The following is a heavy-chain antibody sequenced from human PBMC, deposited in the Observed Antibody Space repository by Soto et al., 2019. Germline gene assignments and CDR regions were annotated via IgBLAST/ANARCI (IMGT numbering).Heavy chain of an antibody. V-gene: IGHV2-5*02. CDR2: IYWDDDK. J-gene: IGHJ6*03. CDR3: AHGQAHGSGSYRGYMDV. D-gene: IGHD3-10*01. Sequence: QITLKESGPTLVKPTQTLTLTCTFSGFSLSTSGVGVGWIRQPPGKALEWLALIYWDDDKRYSPSLKSRLTITKDTSKNQVVLTMTNMDPVDTATYYCAHGQAHGSGSYRGYMDVWGKGTTVTVSS. CDR1: GFSLSTSGVG.